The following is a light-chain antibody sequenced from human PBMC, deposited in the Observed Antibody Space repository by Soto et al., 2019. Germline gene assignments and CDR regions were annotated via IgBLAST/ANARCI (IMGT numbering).Light chain of an antibody. CDR1: SSDVGSYNL. J-gene: IGLJ1*01. Sequence: LTQPASVSGSPGQSITISCAGTSSDVGSYNLVSWYQNHPGKAPKLMIYEGSKRPSGVSNRFSGSKSGNTASLTISGLQAADEADYFCFSYAGSSTYVFGTGTKV. V-gene: IGLV2-23*01. CDR3: FSYAGSSTYV. CDR2: EGS.